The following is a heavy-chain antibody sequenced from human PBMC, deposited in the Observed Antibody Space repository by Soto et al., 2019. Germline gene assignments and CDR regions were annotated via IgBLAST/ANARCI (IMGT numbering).Heavy chain of an antibody. V-gene: IGHV1-69*02. CDR3: AVSIAAASDWFDP. CDR1: GGTFSSYT. Sequence: QVQLVQSGAEVKKPGSSVKVSCKASGGTFSSYTISWVRQAPGQGLEWMGRIIPILGIANYAQKFQGRVTINEDKSTSKAYMELSSLRSEDTAVYFCAVSIAAASDWFDPWGQGTLVTVSS. CDR2: IIPILGIA. J-gene: IGHJ5*02. D-gene: IGHD6-13*01.